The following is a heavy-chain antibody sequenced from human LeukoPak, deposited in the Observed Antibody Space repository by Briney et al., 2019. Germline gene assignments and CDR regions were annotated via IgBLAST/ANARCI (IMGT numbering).Heavy chain of an antibody. CDR3: ARDQYDTWSRRGNFDS. D-gene: IGHD3-3*01. V-gene: IGHV3-30-3*01. Sequence: GGSLRLSCAASGFTFSSYAMHWVRQAPGKGLEWVAVISYDGSNKYYADSVKGRFTISRDNSKNTLYLQMNSLRAEDTAVYYCARDQYDTWSRRGNFDSWGQGTLVIVSS. J-gene: IGHJ4*02. CDR1: GFTFSSYA. CDR2: ISYDGSNK.